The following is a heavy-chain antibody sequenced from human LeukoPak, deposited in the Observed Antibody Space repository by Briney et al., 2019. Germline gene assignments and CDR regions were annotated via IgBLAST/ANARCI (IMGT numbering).Heavy chain of an antibody. J-gene: IGHJ4*02. CDR2: IIPIFGTA. V-gene: IGHV1-69*13. Sequence: SVKVSCKASGGTFSSYAISWVRPAPGQGLEWMGGIIPIFGTANYAQKFQGRVTVTADESTSTAYMELSSLRSEDTAVYYCAVTVSDSGYDYWGQGTLVTVSS. CDR3: AVTVSDSGYDY. CDR1: GGTFSSYA. D-gene: IGHD5-12*01.